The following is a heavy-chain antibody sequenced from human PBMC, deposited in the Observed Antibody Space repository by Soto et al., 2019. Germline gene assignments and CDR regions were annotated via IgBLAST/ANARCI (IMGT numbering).Heavy chain of an antibody. Sequence: SETLSLTCTVSGDSISSSSYYWGWVRQPPGKGLEWIGSIYYSGSTYYNPSLKSRVTISVDTSKNQFSLKLSSVTAADTAVYYCASLTTVTAFDYWGQGTLVTVSS. V-gene: IGHV4-39*01. D-gene: IGHD4-17*01. CDR3: ASLTTVTAFDY. CDR2: IYYSGST. CDR1: GDSISSSSYY. J-gene: IGHJ4*02.